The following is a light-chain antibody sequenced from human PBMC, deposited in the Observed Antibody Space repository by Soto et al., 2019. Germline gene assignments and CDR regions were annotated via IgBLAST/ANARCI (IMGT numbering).Light chain of an antibody. J-gene: IGLJ2*01. CDR3: LLSYSGAQAV. V-gene: IGLV7-46*01. CDR2: DTC. Sequence: QAVVTQEPSLTVSPGGTVTLTCGSSTGAVTSGHYPYWFQQKPGQAPRTLIYDTCNKHSWTPARFSGSLLGGKAALTLSGAQPEDEAEYYCLLSYSGAQAVFGGGTKLTVL. CDR1: TGAVTSGHY.